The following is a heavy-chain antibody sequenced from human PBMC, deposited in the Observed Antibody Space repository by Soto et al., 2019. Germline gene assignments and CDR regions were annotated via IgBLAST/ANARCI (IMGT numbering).Heavy chain of an antibody. V-gene: IGHV3-74*01. Sequence: EVQLVESGGGLVQPGGSPRLSCTASGFTFSNYWMHWVRQVPGKGLVWVSRINRDGSNTTYADSVKGRFTISRDNAKNALYLQMNSLRAEDTAVYYCARGGYSYGYDSPDVFDIWGQGTMVTVSS. CDR2: INRDGSNT. CDR1: GFTFSNYW. J-gene: IGHJ3*02. CDR3: ARGGYSYGYDSPDVFDI. D-gene: IGHD5-18*01.